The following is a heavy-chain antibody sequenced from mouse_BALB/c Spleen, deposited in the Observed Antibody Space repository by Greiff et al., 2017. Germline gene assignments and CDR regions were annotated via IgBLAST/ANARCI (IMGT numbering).Heavy chain of an antibody. Sequence: EVQGVESGGGLVQPGGSRKLSCAASGFTFSDYGMAWVRQAPGKGPEWVAFISNLAYSIYYADTVTGRFTISRENAKNTLYLEMSSLRSEDTAMYYCARAQVPYYAMDYWGQGTSVTVSS. CDR1: GFTFSDYG. D-gene: IGHD3-1*01. CDR3: ARAQVPYYAMDY. V-gene: IGHV5-15*02. J-gene: IGHJ4*01. CDR2: ISNLAYSI.